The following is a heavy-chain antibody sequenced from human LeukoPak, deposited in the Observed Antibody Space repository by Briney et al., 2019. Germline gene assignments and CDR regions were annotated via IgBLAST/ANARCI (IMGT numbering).Heavy chain of an antibody. CDR2: IYYSGST. D-gene: IGHD1-26*01. CDR1: GGSISSSSYY. J-gene: IGHJ3*02. V-gene: IGHV4-39*07. CDR3: ASQVGATGAFDI. Sequence: SETLSLTCTVSGGSISSSSYYWGWIRQPPGKGLEWIGSIYYSGSTYYNPSPKSRVTISVDTSKNQFSLKLSSVTAADTAVYYCASQVGATGAFDIWGQGTMVTVSS.